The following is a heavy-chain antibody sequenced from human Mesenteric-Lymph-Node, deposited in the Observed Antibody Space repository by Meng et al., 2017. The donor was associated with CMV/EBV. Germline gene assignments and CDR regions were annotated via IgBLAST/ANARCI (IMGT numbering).Heavy chain of an antibody. D-gene: IGHD1-26*01. Sequence: ASVKVSCKASGGTFSSYAFGWVRQAPGQGLEWMGWISAYNGNTNYAQKLQGRVTMNTDTSTSTAYMELRSLRSDDTAVYYCARGPYSGLPEDYWGQGTLVTVSS. V-gene: IGHV1-18*01. CDR1: GGTFSSYA. J-gene: IGHJ4*02. CDR3: ARGPYSGLPEDY. CDR2: ISAYNGNT.